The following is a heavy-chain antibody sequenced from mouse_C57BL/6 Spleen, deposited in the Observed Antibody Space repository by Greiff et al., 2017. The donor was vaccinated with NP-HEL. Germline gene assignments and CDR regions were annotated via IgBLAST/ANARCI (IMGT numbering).Heavy chain of an antibody. J-gene: IGHJ2*01. CDR3: ARGADSSGYVSD. V-gene: IGHV1-80*01. CDR2: IYPGDGDT. CDR1: GYAFSSYW. Sequence: VHLVESGAELVKPGASVKISCKASGYAFSSYWMNWVKQRPGKGLEWIGQIYPGDGDTNYNGKFKGKATLTADKSSSTAYVQLSSLTSEDSAVYFCARGADSSGYVSDWGQGTTLTVSS. D-gene: IGHD3-2*02.